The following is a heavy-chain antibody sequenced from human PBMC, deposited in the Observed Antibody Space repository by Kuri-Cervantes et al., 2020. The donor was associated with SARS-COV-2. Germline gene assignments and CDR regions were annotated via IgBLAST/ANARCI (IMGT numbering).Heavy chain of an antibody. V-gene: IGHV3-33*01. J-gene: IGHJ6*03. CDR1: GFTSSSYG. Sequence: GGSLRLSCAASGFTSSSYGMHWVRQAPGKGLEWVAIIWYDGSNKYCADSVKGRFTISRDNSKNTLYLQMNSLRAEDTAAYYCARDRIAPTGWDYYMDVWGKGTTVTVSS. CDR2: IWYDGSNK. D-gene: IGHD2-15*01. CDR3: ARDRIAPTGWDYYMDV.